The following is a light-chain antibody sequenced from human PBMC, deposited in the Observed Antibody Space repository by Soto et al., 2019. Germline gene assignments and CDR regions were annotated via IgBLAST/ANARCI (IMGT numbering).Light chain of an antibody. J-gene: IGLJ1*01. CDR2: SNK. CDR3: SAYAGSNNFV. Sequence: QSVLSQPPSASGTPGQRVTISCSGSSSNIESNTVNWYQQLPGTAPKLLIHSNKQRPSGVPDRFSGSKSGTSASLAISGLQSEDEADYYCSAYAGSNNFVFGSGTKLTVL. CDR1: SSNIESNT. V-gene: IGLV1-44*01.